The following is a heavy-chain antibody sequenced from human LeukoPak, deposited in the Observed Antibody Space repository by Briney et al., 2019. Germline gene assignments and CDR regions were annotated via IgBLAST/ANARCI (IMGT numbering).Heavy chain of an antibody. V-gene: IGHV3-53*01. Sequence: PGGSLRLSCAASGFTVSSNYVSWVRQAPGKGLEWVSVIYSGGSTYYADSVKGRFTISRDNSKNMLYLQMNSLRAEDTAVYYCARLWFGELTFDYWGQGTLVTVSS. CDR1: GFTVSSNY. CDR2: IYSGGST. J-gene: IGHJ4*02. D-gene: IGHD3-10*01. CDR3: ARLWFGELTFDY.